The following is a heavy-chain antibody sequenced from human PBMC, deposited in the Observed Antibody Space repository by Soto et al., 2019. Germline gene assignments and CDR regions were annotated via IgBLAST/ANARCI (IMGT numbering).Heavy chain of an antibody. CDR1: GGTFSSYT. Sequence: ASVKVSCKASGGTFSSYTISWVRQAPGQGLEWMGRIIPILGIANYAQKFQGRVPITADKSTRTADMELGSLGSEDTAVDYCAILRGYSYYYMDVWGKGTTVTVSS. V-gene: IGHV1-69*02. CDR2: IIPILGIA. CDR3: AILRGYSYYYMDV. D-gene: IGHD5-18*01. J-gene: IGHJ6*03.